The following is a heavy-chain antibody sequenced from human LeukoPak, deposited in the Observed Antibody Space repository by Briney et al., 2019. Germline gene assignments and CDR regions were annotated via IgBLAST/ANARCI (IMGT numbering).Heavy chain of an antibody. CDR3: AKDLADYYYDSSGSDY. D-gene: IGHD3-22*01. Sequence: GGSLRLSCAGSGFTFNSFMMHWVRQAPGKGLEYVSAISTSGDSTYYVNSVKDRFTISRDNSKNTLYLQMGSLRAEDMAVYYCAKDLADYYYDSSGSDYWGQGTLVTVSS. CDR1: GFTFNSFM. CDR2: ISTSGDST. V-gene: IGHV3-64*01. J-gene: IGHJ4*02.